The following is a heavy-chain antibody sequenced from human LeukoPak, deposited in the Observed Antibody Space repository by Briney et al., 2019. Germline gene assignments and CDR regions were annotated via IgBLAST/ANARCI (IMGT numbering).Heavy chain of an antibody. D-gene: IGHD3-10*01. CDR2: INHSGST. CDR3: ARSMGRVLWFGELLYPNWFDP. CDR1: GGSFSGYY. V-gene: IGHV4-34*01. Sequence: PSETLSLTCAVYGGSFSGYYWSWIRQPPGKGLEWIGEINHSGSTNYNPSLKSRVTISVDTSKNQFSLKLSSVTAADTAVYYCARSMGRVLWFGELLYPNWFDPWGQGTLVTVSS. J-gene: IGHJ5*02.